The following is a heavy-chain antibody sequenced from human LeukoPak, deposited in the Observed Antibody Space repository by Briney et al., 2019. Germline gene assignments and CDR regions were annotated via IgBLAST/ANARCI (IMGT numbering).Heavy chain of an antibody. J-gene: IGHJ5*02. D-gene: IGHD3-9*01. V-gene: IGHV4-39*07. Sequence: SETLSLTCTVSGGSISSSSYYWSWIRQPPGKGLEWIGSIYYSGSTYYNPSLKSRVTISVDTSKNQFSLKLSSVTAADTAVYYCARDSNFDWLFWFDPWGQGTLVTVSS. CDR1: GGSISSSSYY. CDR3: ARDSNFDWLFWFDP. CDR2: IYYSGST.